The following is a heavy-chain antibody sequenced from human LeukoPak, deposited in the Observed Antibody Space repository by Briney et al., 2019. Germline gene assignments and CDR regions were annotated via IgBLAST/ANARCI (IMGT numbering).Heavy chain of an antibody. CDR2: INSDGSST. V-gene: IGHV3-74*01. CDR3: AREPETPTELGYSYGPEGY. CDR1: GFTFSSYW. Sequence: GGSLRLSCAASGFTFSSYWMHWVRQAPGKGLVWASRINSDGSSTSYADSVKGRFTISRDNAKNTLYLQMNSLRAEDTAVYYCAREPETPTELGYSYGPEGYWGQGTLVTVSS. D-gene: IGHD5-18*01. J-gene: IGHJ4*02.